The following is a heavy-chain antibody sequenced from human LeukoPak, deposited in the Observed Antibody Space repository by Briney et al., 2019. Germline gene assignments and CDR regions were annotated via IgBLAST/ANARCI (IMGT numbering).Heavy chain of an antibody. D-gene: IGHD5-12*01. CDR3: ARGSRWLRFLDY. Sequence: GGSLRLSCAASGFTVSSNYMSWVRQAPGKGLEWVSVIYSGGSTYYADSVKGRFTISRDNSKNTLYLQMNSLRAEDTAVYYYARGSRWLRFLDYWGQGTLVTVSS. CDR2: IYSGGST. CDR1: GFTVSSNY. V-gene: IGHV3-53*01. J-gene: IGHJ4*02.